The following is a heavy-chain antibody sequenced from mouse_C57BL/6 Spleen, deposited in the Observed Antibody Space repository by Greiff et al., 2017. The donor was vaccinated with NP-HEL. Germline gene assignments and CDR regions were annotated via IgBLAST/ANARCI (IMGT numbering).Heavy chain of an antibody. CDR2: IYPGSGNT. D-gene: IGHD3-2*02. J-gene: IGHJ4*01. CDR3: ARGAQATNYAMDY. Sequence: VKLMESGAELVRPGASVKLSCKASGYTFTDYYINWVKQRPGQGLEWIARIYPGSGNTYYNEKFKGKATLTAEKSSSTAYMQLSSLTSEDSAVYFRARGAQATNYAMDYWGQGTSVTVSS. CDR1: GYTFTDYY. V-gene: IGHV1-76*01.